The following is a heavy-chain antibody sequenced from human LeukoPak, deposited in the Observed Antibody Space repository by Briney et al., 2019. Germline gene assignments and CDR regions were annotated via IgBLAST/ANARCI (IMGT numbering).Heavy chain of an antibody. Sequence: GGSLRLSCAASGFTFSSYETNWVRQAPGKGLEWVSYISSSGSTIYYADSVKGRFTISRDNSKNTLYLQLKSLRPEDTGVYYCAKVGGFNYFGSGYSPDYYSHMDVWGQGTTVTISS. CDR3: AKVGGFNYFGSGYSPDYYSHMDV. CDR2: ISSSGSTI. V-gene: IGHV3-48*03. D-gene: IGHD3-10*01. CDR1: GFTFSSYE. J-gene: IGHJ6*03.